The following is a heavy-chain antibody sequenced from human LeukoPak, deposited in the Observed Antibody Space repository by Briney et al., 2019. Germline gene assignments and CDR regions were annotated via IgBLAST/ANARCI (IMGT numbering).Heavy chain of an antibody. CDR3: AAVSVDYGDSSFDY. J-gene: IGHJ4*02. Sequence: GGSLRLSCAASGFTFSNAWMSWVRQPPGKGLEWVGRIKSKTDGGTTDYAEPVKGRFTISRDDSKNTLCLQMNFLKTEDTALYYCAAVSVDYGDSSFDYWGQGTLVTVSS. V-gene: IGHV3-15*01. D-gene: IGHD4-17*01. CDR1: GFTFSNAW. CDR2: IKSKTDGGTT.